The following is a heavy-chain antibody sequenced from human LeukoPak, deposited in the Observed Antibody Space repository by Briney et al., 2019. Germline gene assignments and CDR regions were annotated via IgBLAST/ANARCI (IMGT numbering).Heavy chain of an antibody. CDR2: IYHSGST. J-gene: IGHJ3*02. Sequence: SETLSLTCTVSGGSISSGGYYWSWIRQPPGKGLEWIGYIYHSGSTYYNPSLKSRVTISVDRSKNQFSLKLSSVTAADTAVYYCARDPRYSSSAHVFDIWGQGTMVTVSS. CDR1: GGSISSGGYY. D-gene: IGHD6-6*01. CDR3: ARDPRYSSSAHVFDI. V-gene: IGHV4-30-2*01.